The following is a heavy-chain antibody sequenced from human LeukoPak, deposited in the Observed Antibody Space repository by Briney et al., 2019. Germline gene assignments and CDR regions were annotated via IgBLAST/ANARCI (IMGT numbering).Heavy chain of an antibody. CDR1: TDSFSSHY. J-gene: IGHJ3*02. CDR2: ISYIGST. D-gene: IGHD4-17*01. Sequence: SETLSLTYAVSTDSFSSHYWTWIRQPPGKGLEWIGYISYIGSTNYNPSLKSRVTISIDTSKNQFSLKLSSVTAADTAVYYCARDLVTVTKGFDIWGQGTMVSVSS. CDR3: ARDLVTVTKGFDI. V-gene: IGHV4-59*11.